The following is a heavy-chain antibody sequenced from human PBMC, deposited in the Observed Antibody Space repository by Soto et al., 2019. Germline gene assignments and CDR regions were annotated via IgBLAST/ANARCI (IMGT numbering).Heavy chain of an antibody. CDR1: GYTFTSYG. D-gene: IGHD3-3*01. CDR3: AREWGGIFGVVITRHFDY. Sequence: ASVKVSCKASGYTFTSYGISWVRQAPGQGLEWMGWISAYNGNTNYAQKLQGRVTMTTDTSTSTAYMELRSLRSDDTAVYYCAREWGGIFGVVITRHFDYWGQGTLVTVSS. CDR2: ISAYNGNT. V-gene: IGHV1-18*01. J-gene: IGHJ4*02.